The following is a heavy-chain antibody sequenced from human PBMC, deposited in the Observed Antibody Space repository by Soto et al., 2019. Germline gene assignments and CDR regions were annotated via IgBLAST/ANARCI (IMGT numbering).Heavy chain of an antibody. Sequence: VQLLESGGGLVQPGGSLRLSCAASGFTFNTYAMTWVRQAPGKGLEWVSSISASGGSTNYVGSVKGRFTISRDNYKNMVYLQMNSLKPEDTAVYYCATPIGKEHCRGGSCYAGGDYWGQGTLVTVSS. CDR3: ATPIGKEHCRGGSCYAGGDY. J-gene: IGHJ4*02. D-gene: IGHD2-15*01. CDR2: ISASGGST. V-gene: IGHV3-23*01. CDR1: GFTFNTYA.